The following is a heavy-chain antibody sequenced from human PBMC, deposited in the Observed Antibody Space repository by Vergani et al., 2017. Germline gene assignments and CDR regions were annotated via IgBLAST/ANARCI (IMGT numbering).Heavy chain of an antibody. CDR3: AILYGRDSSGSKYFDY. Sequence: EVQLVQSGAEVKKPGESLKISCQISGYSFTNYWIGWVRQMPGKGLEWMGIIHPADSDTRYSPSFQGQVTISVDQSISTAYLKRSSLRASDSAMYDCAILYGRDSSGSKYFDYWGQGTLVTVSS. CDR1: GYSFTNYW. CDR2: IHPADSDT. D-gene: IGHD3-22*01. V-gene: IGHV5-51*01. J-gene: IGHJ4*02.